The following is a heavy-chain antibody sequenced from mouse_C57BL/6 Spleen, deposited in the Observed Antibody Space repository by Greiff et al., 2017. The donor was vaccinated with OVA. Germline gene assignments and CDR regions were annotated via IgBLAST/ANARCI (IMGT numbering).Heavy chain of an antibody. Sequence: EVKLVESGGDLVKPGGSLKLSCAASGFTFSSYGMSWVRQTPDKRLAWVATISSGGSYTYYPDSVKGRFTISRDNAKNTLYLQMRSLKSEDTAMYYCAREVPLPYRGFDYWGQGTTLTVSS. J-gene: IGHJ2*01. CDR1: GFTFSSYG. V-gene: IGHV5-6*01. CDR2: ISSGGSYT. D-gene: IGHD2-14*01. CDR3: AREVPLPYRGFDY.